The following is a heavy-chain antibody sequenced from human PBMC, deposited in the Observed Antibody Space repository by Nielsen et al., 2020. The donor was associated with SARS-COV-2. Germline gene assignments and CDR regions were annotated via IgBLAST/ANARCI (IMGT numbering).Heavy chain of an antibody. Sequence: GGSLRLSCAASGFTFSSYAMSWVRQAPGKGLEWVSYISSSGSTIYYADSVKGRFTISRDNAKNSLYLQMNSLRAEDTAVYYCARDYLVLYLGVAATHFDYWGQGTLVTVSS. J-gene: IGHJ4*02. V-gene: IGHV3-48*04. CDR2: ISSSGSTI. CDR3: ARDYLVLYLGVAATHFDY. CDR1: GFTFSSYA. D-gene: IGHD2-15*01.